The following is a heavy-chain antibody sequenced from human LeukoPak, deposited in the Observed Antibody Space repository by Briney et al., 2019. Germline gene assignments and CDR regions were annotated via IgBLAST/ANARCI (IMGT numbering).Heavy chain of an antibody. D-gene: IGHD4-17*01. CDR1: GYTFTSYG. Sequence: ASVKVSCKASGYTFTSYGISWVRQAPGQGLEWMGIINLSGGSTSYAQKFQGRVTMTRDMSTSTVYMELSSLRSEDTAVYYCAKYGHSPYFDYWGQGTLVTVSS. CDR2: INLSGGST. V-gene: IGHV1-46*01. J-gene: IGHJ4*02. CDR3: AKYGHSPYFDY.